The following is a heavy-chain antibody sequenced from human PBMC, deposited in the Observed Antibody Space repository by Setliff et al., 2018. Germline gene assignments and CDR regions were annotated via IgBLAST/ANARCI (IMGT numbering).Heavy chain of an antibody. CDR1: GGSISSGSYY. CDR3: ARDPSSVAARPGY. CDR2: IYSSGNT. D-gene: IGHD6-6*01. J-gene: IGHJ4*02. V-gene: IGHV4-39*07. Sequence: PSETLSLTCSVSGGSISSGSYYWGWIRQPPGKGLEWIGSIYSSGNTYYNPSLKRRVTISVDTTKNQFSLQLNSVTAADTAVYYCARDPSSVAARPGYWGQGTLVTVSS.